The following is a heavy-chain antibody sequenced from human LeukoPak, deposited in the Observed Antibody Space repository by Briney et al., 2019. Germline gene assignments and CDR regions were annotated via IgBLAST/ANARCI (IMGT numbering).Heavy chain of an antibody. Sequence: PGGSLRLSCAASGFTFSSYSMNWVRQAPGKGLEWVSYIISSSTIYYADSVKGRFTISRDNAKNSLYLQMNSLRAEDTAVYYCAREGYSSGWFPFDYWGQGTLVTVSS. CDR3: AREGYSSGWFPFDY. CDR1: GFTFSSYS. V-gene: IGHV3-48*01. CDR2: IISSSTI. D-gene: IGHD6-19*01. J-gene: IGHJ4*02.